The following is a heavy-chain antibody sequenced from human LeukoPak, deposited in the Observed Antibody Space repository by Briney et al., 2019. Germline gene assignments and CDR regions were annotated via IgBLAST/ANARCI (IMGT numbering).Heavy chain of an antibody. D-gene: IGHD6-19*01. CDR3: TTLTVASNFDY. J-gene: IGHJ4*02. CDR2: IRKDGSNK. V-gene: IGHV3-7*01. Sequence: QAGGSLRLSCETSGFPLSDHWMNWVRQAPGKGLEWVANIRKDGSNKHYLDSVRGRFIISRDNAKNSLYLHMNSLRAEDTAVYYCTTLTVASNFDYWGQGTLVTVSS. CDR1: GFPLSDHW.